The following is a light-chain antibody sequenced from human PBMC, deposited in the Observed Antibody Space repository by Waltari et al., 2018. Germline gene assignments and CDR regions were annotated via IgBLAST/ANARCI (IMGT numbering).Light chain of an antibody. Sequence: QSVLTQPPSVSGAPGQRVPISCTGSSSNIGAGYDVHWYQHLPRTAPKLLIYGNSNRPSGVPDRFSGSKSGTSASLAISGLQAEDEADYYCQSYDRSLSGYVFGSGTKVTVL. CDR3: QSYDRSLSGYV. CDR2: GNS. V-gene: IGLV1-40*01. CDR1: SSNIGAGYD. J-gene: IGLJ1*01.